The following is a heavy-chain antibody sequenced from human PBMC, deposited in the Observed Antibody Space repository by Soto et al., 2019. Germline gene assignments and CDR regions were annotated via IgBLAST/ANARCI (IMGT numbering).Heavy chain of an antibody. D-gene: IGHD3-10*01. CDR3: TRGRGFGHFTPPFDY. V-gene: IGHV4-34*01. CDR2: INHSGIT. J-gene: IGHJ4*02. CDR1: GGSFSGYF. Sequence: QVQLQQWGAGLLKPSETMSLTCAVSGGSFSGYFWSWIRQPPGKGLGWIGEINHSGITYYNPSLGSRVTVLVDTSRSQFSLKLRSVTAADTAVYFCTRGRGFGHFTPPFDYWGQGTLVTVSS.